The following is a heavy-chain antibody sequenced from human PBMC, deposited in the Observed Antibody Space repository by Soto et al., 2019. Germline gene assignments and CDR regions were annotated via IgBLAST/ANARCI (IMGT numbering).Heavy chain of an antibody. Sequence: GGSLRLSCAASGFTFSSYWMHWVRQAPGKGLVWVSRINSDGSSTSYADSVKGRFTISRDNAKNTLYLQMNSLRAEDTAVYYCAGGRPGGWFDPWGQGTLVPVSS. D-gene: IGHD1-26*01. CDR2: INSDGSST. V-gene: IGHV3-74*01. CDR3: AGGRPGGWFDP. J-gene: IGHJ5*02. CDR1: GFTFSSYW.